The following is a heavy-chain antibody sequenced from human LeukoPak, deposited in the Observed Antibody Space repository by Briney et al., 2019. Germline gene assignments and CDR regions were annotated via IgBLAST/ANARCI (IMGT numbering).Heavy chain of an antibody. CDR2: IYTSGST. D-gene: IGHD2-2*01. CDR1: GSISGYY. Sequence: SETLSLTCTVSGSISGYYWSWIRQPPGKGLEWIGYIYTSGSTNYNPSLKSRVTISVDTSKNQFSLDLSSVTAAATAVYYCARQKCTSNTRLTKNVFDIWDQGTMVTVSS. CDR3: ARQKCTSNTRLTKNVFDI. V-gene: IGHV4-4*09. J-gene: IGHJ3*02.